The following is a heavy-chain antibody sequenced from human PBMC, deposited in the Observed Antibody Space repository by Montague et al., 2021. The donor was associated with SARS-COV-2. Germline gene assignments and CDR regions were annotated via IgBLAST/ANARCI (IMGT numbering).Heavy chain of an antibody. V-gene: IGHV4-61*01. CDR2: MDYTGHT. J-gene: IGHJ4*02. Sequence: SETLSLTCTLSGASVASGNFYWSWIRRPAGKGLEWIGYMDYTGHTNYXPSLESRVTMPVDPSKNQFSLTLTSVTAADTAVYYCARSRANVPSRPGFDYWGLGALVTVSS. D-gene: IGHD6-6*01. CDR1: GASVASGNFY. CDR3: ARSRANVPSRPGFDY.